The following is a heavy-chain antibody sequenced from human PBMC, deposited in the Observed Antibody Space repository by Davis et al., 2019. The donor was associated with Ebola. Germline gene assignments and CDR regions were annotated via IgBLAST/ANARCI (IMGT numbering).Heavy chain of an antibody. D-gene: IGHD1-20*01. CDR2: TYPDDSDT. J-gene: IGHJ3*01. CDR1: GNSFSSHW. Sequence: GESLKISCKDSGNSFSSHWIGWVRQMPGKGPEWVGITYPDDSDTRYSPSFQGQVTISADKSISTAYLQWGRLKASDTAMYYCASLRRTITGMDDGFDVWGQGTMVTVSS. CDR3: ASLRRTITGMDDGFDV. V-gene: IGHV5-51*01.